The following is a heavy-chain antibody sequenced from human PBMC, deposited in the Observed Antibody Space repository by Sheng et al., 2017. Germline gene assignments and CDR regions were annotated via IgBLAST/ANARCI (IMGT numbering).Heavy chain of an antibody. CDR1: GFGLNVFN. CDR3: ARVKEGTWDTFDL. CDR2: ISTSATTV. V-gene: IGHV3-48*03. Sequence: EEPLVESGGGLAQPGGSLRLSCAASGFGLNVFNMNWVRQAPGKGLEWVSYISTSATTVYYAASVKGRFTISRDNVDNSLLLQLNSLRVEDTAIYYCARVKEGTWDTFDLWGQGTMVTVSS. D-gene: IGHD1-26*01. J-gene: IGHJ3*01.